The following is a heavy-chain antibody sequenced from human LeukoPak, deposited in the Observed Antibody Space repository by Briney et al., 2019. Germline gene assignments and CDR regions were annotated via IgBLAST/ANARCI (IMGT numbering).Heavy chain of an antibody. CDR2: MNPNSGNT. CDR1: GYTFTSYD. D-gene: IGHD3-10*02. CDR3: AKARGLFPYYYYYMDV. Sequence: ASVKVSCKASGYTFTSYDINWVRQATGQGLEWMGWMNPNSGNTGYAQKFQGRVTMTRNTSISTAYMELSSLRSEDTAVYYCAKARGLFPYYYYYMDVWGKGTTVTVSS. V-gene: IGHV1-8*01. J-gene: IGHJ6*03.